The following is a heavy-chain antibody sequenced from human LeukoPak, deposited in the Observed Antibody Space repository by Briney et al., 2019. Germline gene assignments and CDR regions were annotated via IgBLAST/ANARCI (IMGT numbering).Heavy chain of an antibody. D-gene: IGHD3-10*01. CDR2: INNDGSST. CDR1: GFTFTSYW. Sequence: GGSLRLSCAASGFTFTSYWMHWVRQAPGKGLVWVSRINNDGSSTNYAASVKGRFTISRDNAKNTLYLQMNSLRAEDTAVYYCARVVGDGDYYYYMDVWGKGTTVTISS. J-gene: IGHJ6*03. CDR3: ARVVGDGDYYYYMDV. V-gene: IGHV3-74*01.